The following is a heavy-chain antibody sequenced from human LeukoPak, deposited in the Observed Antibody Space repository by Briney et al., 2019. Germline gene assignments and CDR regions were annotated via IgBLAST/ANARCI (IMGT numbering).Heavy chain of an antibody. CDR1: GGSISNYY. J-gene: IGHJ6*02. D-gene: IGHD3-10*01. CDR2: IYYSGSA. Sequence: SETLSLTCTVSGGSISNYYWSWIRQPPGKGLEWIGYIYYSGSANYNPSLKSRVTISVDTSKNQFSLNLSSVTAADTAVYYCAREGRGLSVGMYVWGQGTTVTVSS. CDR3: AREGRGLSVGMYV. V-gene: IGHV4-59*01.